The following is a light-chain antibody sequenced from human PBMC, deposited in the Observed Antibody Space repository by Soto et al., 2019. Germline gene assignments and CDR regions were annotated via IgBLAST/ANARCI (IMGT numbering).Light chain of an antibody. J-gene: IGKJ5*01. CDR1: QSVASH. CDR2: GAS. CDR3: QQHGISHIT. Sequence: EIVMTQSPATLSVSPGESATLSCRASQSVASHLAWYQQKPGQAPRLLIFGASVRATGIPARFSGSGSGTEFVLTIDSLQSEDFAVYYCQQHGISHITFGQGTRLEI. V-gene: IGKV3-15*01.